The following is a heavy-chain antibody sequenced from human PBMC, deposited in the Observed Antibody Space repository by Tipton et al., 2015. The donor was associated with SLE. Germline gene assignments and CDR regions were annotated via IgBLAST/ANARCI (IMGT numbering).Heavy chain of an antibody. CDR2: INYSGST. D-gene: IGHD6-19*01. CDR1: GGSISSSSYY. Sequence: TLSLTCTVSGGSISSSSYYWGWIRQPPGKGLEWIGSINYSGSTYYNPSLKSRVTISVDTSKNQFSLKLSSVTAADTAVYYCARGIAVAGTFDYWGQGTLVTVSS. J-gene: IGHJ4*02. V-gene: IGHV4-39*01. CDR3: ARGIAVAGTFDY.